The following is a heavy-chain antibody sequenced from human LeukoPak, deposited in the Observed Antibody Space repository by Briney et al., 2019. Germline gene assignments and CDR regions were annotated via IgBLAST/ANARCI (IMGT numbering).Heavy chain of an antibody. CDR1: GFTFSSYS. Sequence: GSLRLSCAASGFTFSSYSMNWVRQAPGKGLEWVSSISSSSSYIYYADSVKGRFTISRDNAKNSLYLQMNSLRAEDTAVYYCARGFAVVPAADFDYWGQGTLVTVSS. CDR3: ARGFAVVPAADFDY. V-gene: IGHV3-21*01. J-gene: IGHJ4*02. CDR2: ISSSSSYI. D-gene: IGHD2-2*01.